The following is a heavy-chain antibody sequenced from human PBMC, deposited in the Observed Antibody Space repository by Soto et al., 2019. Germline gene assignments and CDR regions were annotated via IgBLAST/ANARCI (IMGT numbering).Heavy chain of an antibody. CDR2: IYYNGNT. CDR3: TRANWYSEY. V-gene: IGHV4-59*11. CDR1: GGSISNQY. J-gene: IGHJ4*02. D-gene: IGHD7-27*01. Sequence: QVQLQESGPGLVKPSATLSLTCTVSGGSISNQYWSWIRQPPGKGLEWIGYIYYNGNTNYKPSLKRRVAMSVDTSKNPFSLKLRSWTAADTAVFYCTRANWYSEYGGQGTLATVSS.